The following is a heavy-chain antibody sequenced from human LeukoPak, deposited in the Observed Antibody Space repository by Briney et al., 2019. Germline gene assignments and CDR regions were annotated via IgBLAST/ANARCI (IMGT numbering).Heavy chain of an antibody. CDR2: INPNSGGT. Sequence: ASVKVSCKASGYTFTSYYIHWVRQAPGQGLEWMGWINPNSGGTNYAQKFQGRVTMTRDTSISTAYMELSRLRSDDTAVYYCARVKSSSGWPYYFDYWGQGTLVTVSS. CDR1: GYTFTSYY. D-gene: IGHD6-19*01. J-gene: IGHJ4*02. V-gene: IGHV1-2*02. CDR3: ARVKSSSGWPYYFDY.